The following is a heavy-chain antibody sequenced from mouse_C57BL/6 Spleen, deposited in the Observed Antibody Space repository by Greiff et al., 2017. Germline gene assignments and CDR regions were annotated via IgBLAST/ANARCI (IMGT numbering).Heavy chain of an antibody. CDR1: GYTFTDYY. V-gene: IGHV1-26*01. CDR2: INPNNGGT. Sequence: EVQLQQSGPELVKPGASVKISCKASGYTFTDYYMNWVKQSHGKSLEWIGDINPNNGGTSYNQKFKGKATLTVDKSSSTAYMELRSLTSEDSAVYYCARGGLLYAMDYWGQGTSVTASS. J-gene: IGHJ4*01. CDR3: ARGGLLYAMDY. D-gene: IGHD2-10*01.